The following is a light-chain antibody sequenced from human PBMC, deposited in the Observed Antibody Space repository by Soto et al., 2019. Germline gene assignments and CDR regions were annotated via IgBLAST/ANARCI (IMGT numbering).Light chain of an antibody. Sequence: EIRMTHSPATRSVPPEERATLSCSVRRSVSSLLAWYQQKPGQAPRLLIHGATSRATGIPDRFSGCGSGTEFTLTISSLQSEDFAVYYCQQYNNWHRAFGQGTKVDI. J-gene: IGKJ1*01. V-gene: IGKV3D-15*01. CDR2: GAT. CDR3: QQYNNWHRA. CDR1: RSVSSL.